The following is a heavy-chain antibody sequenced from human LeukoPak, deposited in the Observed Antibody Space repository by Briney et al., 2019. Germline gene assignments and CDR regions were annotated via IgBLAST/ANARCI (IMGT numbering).Heavy chain of an antibody. CDR1: GFTFSDYY. J-gene: IGHJ6*03. CDR3: ARDRNSGMVAAFYYYYYYMDV. V-gene: IGHV3-11*01. D-gene: IGHD2-15*01. CDR2: ISSSGSTI. Sequence: PGGSLRLSCAASGFTFSDYYMSWIRQAPGKGLEWVSYISSSGSTIYYADSVKGRFTISRDNAKNSLYLQMNSLRAEDTAVYYCARDRNSGMVAAFYYYYYYMDVWGKGTTVTISS.